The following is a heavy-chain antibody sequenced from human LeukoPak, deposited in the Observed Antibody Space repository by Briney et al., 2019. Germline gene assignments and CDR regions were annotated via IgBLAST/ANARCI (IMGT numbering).Heavy chain of an antibody. CDR1: GYTFTSYA. J-gene: IGHJ4*02. Sequence: ASVKVSCKASGYTFTSYAMHWVRQAPGQRLEWMGWINAGNGNTKYSQKLQGRVTMTTDTSTSTAYMELRSLRSDDTAVYYCARDRPDSSGYPFDYWGQGTLVTVSS. CDR2: INAGNGNT. CDR3: ARDRPDSSGYPFDY. V-gene: IGHV1-3*01. D-gene: IGHD3-22*01.